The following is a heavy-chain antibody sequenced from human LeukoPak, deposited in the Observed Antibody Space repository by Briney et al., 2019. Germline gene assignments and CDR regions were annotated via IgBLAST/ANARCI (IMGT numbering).Heavy chain of an antibody. V-gene: IGHV3-9*01. Sequence: RAGGSLRLSCAASGFTFDDYAMHWVRQAPGKGLEWVSGISWNSGSIGYADSVKGRFTISRDNAKNSLYLQMNSLRAEDTAVYYCAKGIDGSSGWLYFDYWGQGTLVTVSS. J-gene: IGHJ4*02. CDR2: ISWNSGSI. CDR1: GFTFDDYA. D-gene: IGHD6-19*01. CDR3: AKGIDGSSGWLYFDY.